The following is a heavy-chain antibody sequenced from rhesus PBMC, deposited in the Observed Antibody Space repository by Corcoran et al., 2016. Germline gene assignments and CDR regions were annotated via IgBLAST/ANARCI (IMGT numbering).Heavy chain of an antibody. CDR3: ARDQAKRGYYYGVDS. D-gene: IGHD5-42*01. J-gene: IGHJ6*01. CDR1: GGSISGYY. CDR2: IDGNSAGT. Sequence: QVQLQESGPGLVKPSETLSLTCTGSGGSISGYYWSWIRQPPGQGLEWIGNIDGNSAGTNYNPALKSRVTISKDTSKNQVSLKLSSVTAADTAMYYCARDQAKRGYYYGVDSWGQGVVVTVSS. V-gene: IGHV4-81*01.